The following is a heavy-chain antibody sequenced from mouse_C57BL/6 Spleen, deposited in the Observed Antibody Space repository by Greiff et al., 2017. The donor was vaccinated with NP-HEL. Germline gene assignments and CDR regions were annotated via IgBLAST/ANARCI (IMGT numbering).Heavy chain of an antibody. J-gene: IGHJ1*03. V-gene: IGHV1-52*01. Sequence: QVQLKESGAELVRPGSSVKLSCKASGYTFTSYWMHWVKQRPIQGLEWIGNIDPSDSETHYNQKFKDKATLTVDKSSSTAYMQLSSLTSEDSAVYYCARGATVVAPPWYFDVWGTGTTVTVSS. CDR1: GYTFTSYW. CDR2: IDPSDSET. D-gene: IGHD1-1*01. CDR3: ARGATVVAPPWYFDV.